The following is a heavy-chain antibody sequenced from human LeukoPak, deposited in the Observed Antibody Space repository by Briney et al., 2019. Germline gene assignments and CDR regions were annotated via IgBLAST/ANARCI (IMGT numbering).Heavy chain of an antibody. CDR2: IYHSGST. Sequence: SETLSLTCAVSGGSISSSNWWSWVRQPPGQGLEWIGEIYHSGSTNYNPSLKSRVTISVDKSKNQFSLKLSSVTAADTAVYYCARGAPYDYVWGSYRYTPPYYFDYWGQGTLVTVPS. D-gene: IGHD3-16*02. CDR1: GGSISSSNW. CDR3: ARGAPYDYVWGSYRYTPPYYFDY. V-gene: IGHV4-4*02. J-gene: IGHJ4*02.